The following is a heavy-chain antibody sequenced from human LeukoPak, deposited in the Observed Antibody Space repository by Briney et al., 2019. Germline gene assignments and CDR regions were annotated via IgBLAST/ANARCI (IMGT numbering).Heavy chain of an antibody. J-gene: IGHJ4*02. Sequence: PGGSLRLSCAASGFTFSSYAMSWVRQAPRKGLEWIGEINHSGSTNYNPSLKSRVTISVDTSKNQFSLKLSSVTAADTAVYYCVRRLVEIGLDYWGQGTLVTVSS. CDR2: INHSGST. D-gene: IGHD2-8*02. CDR3: VRRLVEIGLDY. V-gene: IGHV4-34*08. CDR1: GFTFSSYA.